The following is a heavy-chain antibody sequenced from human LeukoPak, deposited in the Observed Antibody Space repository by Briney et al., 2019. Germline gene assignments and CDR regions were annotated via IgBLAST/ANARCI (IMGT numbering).Heavy chain of an antibody. J-gene: IGHJ4*02. CDR3: AKDLGQLHDY. V-gene: IGHV3-23*01. CDR1: GFTFSSYA. CDR2: ISGSGGST. D-gene: IGHD1-1*01. Sequence: GGSLRLSCAAPGFTFSSYAMSWVRQAPGRGLEWVSAISGSGGSTYYADSVKGRFTISRDNSKNTLYLQMNSLRAEDTAVYYCAKDLGQLHDYWGQGTLVTVSS.